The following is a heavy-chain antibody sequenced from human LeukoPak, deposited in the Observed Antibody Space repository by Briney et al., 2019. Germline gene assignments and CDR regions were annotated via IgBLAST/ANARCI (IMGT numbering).Heavy chain of an antibody. V-gene: IGHV4-39*07. CDR1: GGSISISNYY. CDR2: MSYSGRT. Sequence: SETLSLTCTVSGGSISISNYYWGWIRQPPGKGLEWIGSMSYSGRTYYNPSLKTRVTVSLDTSKNQFSLNLISVTAADTAVYYCAGTTAAGTSGLSDYWGQGTLVTVSS. J-gene: IGHJ4*02. D-gene: IGHD6-13*01. CDR3: AGTTAAGTSGLSDY.